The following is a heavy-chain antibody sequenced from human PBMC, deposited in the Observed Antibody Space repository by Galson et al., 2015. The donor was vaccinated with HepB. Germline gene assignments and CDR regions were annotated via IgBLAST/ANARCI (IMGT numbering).Heavy chain of an antibody. J-gene: IGHJ4*02. CDR1: EFTFSSSW. Sequence: SLRLSCAASEFTFSSSWMTWVRQAPGKGLEWVANIKEDGSEKNYVDSVKGRFTISRDNSKNTLYLQMNSLRAEDTAVYYCARYYGDYRAFDYWGQGTLVTVSS. D-gene: IGHD4-17*01. V-gene: IGHV3-7*01. CDR3: ARYYGDYRAFDY. CDR2: IKEDGSEK.